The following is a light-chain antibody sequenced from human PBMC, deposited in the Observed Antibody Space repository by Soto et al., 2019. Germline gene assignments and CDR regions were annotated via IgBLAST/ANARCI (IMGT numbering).Light chain of an antibody. Sequence: EIRLTQSPGTLSLSPGERATLSCMASQSVSSSFLAWYQQKPGQAPRLLIYGASSRATGITDRFSGSGSGTDFTLTISRLEPEYFEMYLCQHYGTSLWTFRQGTKLEIK. CDR2: GAS. CDR1: QSVSSSF. V-gene: IGKV3-20*01. CDR3: QHYGTSLWT. J-gene: IGKJ1*01.